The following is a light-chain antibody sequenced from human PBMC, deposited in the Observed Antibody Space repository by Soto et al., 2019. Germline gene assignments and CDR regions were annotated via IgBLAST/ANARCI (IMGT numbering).Light chain of an antibody. CDR1: QSVSSY. J-gene: IGKJ4*01. V-gene: IGKV3-11*01. CDR2: DAS. Sequence: IVLTQSPATLSLSPGYRATLSCRASQSVSSYVAWYQQKPGQPPRLLIYDASNRATGIPARFSGSGSGTDFSLTISSLEPEDFAVYYCQQRTNWPLTFVGGTAVEIQ. CDR3: QQRTNWPLT.